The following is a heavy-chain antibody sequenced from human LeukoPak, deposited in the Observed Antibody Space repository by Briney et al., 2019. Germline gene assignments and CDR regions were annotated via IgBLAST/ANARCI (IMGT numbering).Heavy chain of an antibody. CDR2: ISSSSSTI. D-gene: IGHD3-3*01. V-gene: IGHV3-48*01. Sequence: GGSLRLSCAASGFTFSSYSMNWVRQAPGKGLEWVSYISSSSSTIYYADSVKGRFTISRDNAKNSLYLQMNSLRAEDTAVYYCARDSRITIFGMVTLTENWFDPWGQGTLVTVSS. CDR1: GFTFSSYS. CDR3: ARDSRITIFGMVTLTENWFDP. J-gene: IGHJ5*02.